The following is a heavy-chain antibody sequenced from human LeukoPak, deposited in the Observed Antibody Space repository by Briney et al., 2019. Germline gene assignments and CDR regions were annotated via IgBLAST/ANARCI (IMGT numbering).Heavy chain of an antibody. CDR2: IYHSEST. CDR3: ARQWELRLEFDY. V-gene: IGHV4-38-2*01. J-gene: IGHJ4*02. CDR1: GYSISSGYY. D-gene: IGHD1-26*01. Sequence: SETLSLTCAVSGYSISSGYYWGWIRQPPGKGLEWIGSIYHSESTYYNPSLKSRVTISVDTSKNQFSLKLSSVTAADTAVYYCARQWELRLEFDYWGQGTLVTVSS.